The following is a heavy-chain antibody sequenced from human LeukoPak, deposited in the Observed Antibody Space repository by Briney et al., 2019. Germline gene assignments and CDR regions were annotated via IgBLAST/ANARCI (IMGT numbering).Heavy chain of an antibody. CDR3: ARLEKYYYDDNGYYRH. J-gene: IGHJ4*02. Sequence: GGSLRLSCAASGFTFSRYWMSWVRQAPGKGLEWVANIKQDGSEKYYVDSVKGRFTISRDNAKNSLYLQMNSLRAEDTAVYYCARLEKYYYDDNGYYRHWGQGTLVTVSS. CDR1: GFTFSRYW. V-gene: IGHV3-7*01. D-gene: IGHD3-22*01. CDR2: IKQDGSEK.